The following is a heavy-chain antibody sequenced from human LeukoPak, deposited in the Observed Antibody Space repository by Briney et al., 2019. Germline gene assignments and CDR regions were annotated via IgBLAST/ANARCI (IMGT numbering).Heavy chain of an antibody. CDR3: TRDHSWFDP. CDR1: GGSISSYY. CDR2: IYCSGST. J-gene: IGHJ5*02. Sequence: SETLCLTCTVSGGSISSYYWSWIRQPPGKGLEWIGYIYCSGSTNYNPSLKSRVTISVDTSKNQFSLKLSSVTAADTAVYYCTRDHSWFDPWGQGALVTVSS. V-gene: IGHV4-59*01.